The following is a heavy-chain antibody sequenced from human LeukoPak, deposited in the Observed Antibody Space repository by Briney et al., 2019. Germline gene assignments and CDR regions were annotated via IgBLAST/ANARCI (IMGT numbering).Heavy chain of an antibody. V-gene: IGHV5-10-1*01. CDR3: ARFMVRGVDNSPCFDY. Sequence: GESLRISCKGSGYSITSYWISWVRHMPGKGLEWWGWIDTSDSYTTYSPSFESDVTTAAKKYISTAYLQWSSLKASDTAVYYCARFMVRGVDNSPCFDYWGRGTLVSDCS. CDR1: GYSITSYW. D-gene: IGHD3-10*01. J-gene: IGHJ4*02. CDR2: IDTSDSYT.